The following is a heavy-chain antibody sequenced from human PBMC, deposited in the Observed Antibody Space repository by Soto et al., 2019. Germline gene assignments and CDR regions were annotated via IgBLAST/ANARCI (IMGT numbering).Heavy chain of an antibody. CDR2: AQPGYSDT. D-gene: IGHD6-13*01. V-gene: IGHV5-51*01. Sequence: PGESLKISCQAPGYRLSSFWIGWGRQRPGKGLEWMGIAQPGYSDTRYSPAFQGHVTISADEPTNTAYLQWSSLRSSDTAMYFCARHGYSSSWYPDHWGQGTRATVSP. J-gene: IGHJ4*02. CDR1: GYRLSSFW. CDR3: ARHGYSSSWYPDH.